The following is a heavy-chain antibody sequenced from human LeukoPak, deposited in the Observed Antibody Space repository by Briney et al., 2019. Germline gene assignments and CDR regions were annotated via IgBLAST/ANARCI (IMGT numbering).Heavy chain of an antibody. CDR3: ARHRIITGTTSSFDY. Sequence: GASVKVSCKASGYTFTGYHIHWARQAPGQGLEWMGRINPNSGDTDYAQRLQGRVTMTRDTSITTAYMELSRLRFDDTAVYYCARHRIITGTTSSFDYWGQGTLVTVSS. D-gene: IGHD1-20*01. J-gene: IGHJ4*02. V-gene: IGHV1-2*02. CDR2: INPNSGDT. CDR1: GYTFTGYH.